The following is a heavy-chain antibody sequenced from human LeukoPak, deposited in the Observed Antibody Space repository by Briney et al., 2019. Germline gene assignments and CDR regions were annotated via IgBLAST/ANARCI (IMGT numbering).Heavy chain of an antibody. Sequence: GRSLRLSCAASGFTFSSYAVHWVRQAPGKGLEWVAVISYDGSNKYYADSVKGRFTISRDNSKNTLYLQMNSLRAEDTAVYYCASSSSEIDYWGQGTLVTVSS. CDR3: ASSSSEIDY. CDR2: ISYDGSNK. CDR1: GFTFSSYA. J-gene: IGHJ4*02. V-gene: IGHV3-30-3*01. D-gene: IGHD6-6*01.